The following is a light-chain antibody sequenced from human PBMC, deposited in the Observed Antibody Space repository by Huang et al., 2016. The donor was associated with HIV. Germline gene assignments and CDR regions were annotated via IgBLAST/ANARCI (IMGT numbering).Light chain of an antibody. V-gene: IGKV1-6*01. Sequence: AIQMTQTPSSLSASVGDRVTITCRASQGIRNDLGWYQQKPGKAPKLLIYAASSVQSGVPLRFSGSGFGTDFTLTISSLQPEDFATYYCLQDYNYPRTFGQGTKLEIK. CDR2: AAS. J-gene: IGKJ2*01. CDR1: QGIRND. CDR3: LQDYNYPRT.